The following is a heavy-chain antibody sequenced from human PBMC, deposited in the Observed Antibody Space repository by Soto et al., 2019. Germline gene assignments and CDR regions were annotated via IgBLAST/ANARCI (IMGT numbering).Heavy chain of an antibody. V-gene: IGHV1-8*01. D-gene: IGHD3-3*01. CDR2: MNPNSGNT. Sequence: ASVKVSCKASGYTFTSYDINWLRQATGQGLEWMGWMNPNSGNTGYAQKFQGRVTMTRNTSISTAYMELSSLRSEDTAVYYCARVPYYDFWSGYPQNWFDPWGQGTLVTVSS. CDR3: ARVPYYDFWSGYPQNWFDP. J-gene: IGHJ5*02. CDR1: GYTFTSYD.